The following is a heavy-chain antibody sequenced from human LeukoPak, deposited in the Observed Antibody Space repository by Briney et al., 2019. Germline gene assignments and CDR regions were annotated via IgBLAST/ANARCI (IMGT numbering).Heavy chain of an antibody. CDR2: INTNTGNP. Sequence: ASVKVSCKASGYTFTNYAMNWVRQAPGQGLEWMGWINTNTGNPTYAQGFTGRFVFSLDTSVSTAYLQISSLKAEDTAVYYCARDSGYCSSTSCSNYFYYYMDVWGKGTTVTVSS. CDR3: ARDSGYCSSTSCSNYFYYYMDV. V-gene: IGHV7-4-1*02. J-gene: IGHJ6*03. D-gene: IGHD2-2*01. CDR1: GYTFTNYA.